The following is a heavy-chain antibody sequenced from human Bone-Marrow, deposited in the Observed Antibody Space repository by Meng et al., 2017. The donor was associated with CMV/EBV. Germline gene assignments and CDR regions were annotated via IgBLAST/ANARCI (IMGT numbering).Heavy chain of an antibody. V-gene: IGHV3-23*01. CDR3: AKSPPGYCSSTSCPLAEYFQH. J-gene: IGHJ1*01. CDR1: GFTFSSYA. D-gene: IGHD2-2*01. CDR2: ISGSGGST. Sequence: GESLKISCAASGFTFSSYAMSWDRQAPGKGLEWVSAISGSGGSTYYADSVKGRFTISRDNSKNTLYLQMNSLRAEDTAVYYCAKSPPGYCSSTSCPLAEYFQHWGQGTLVTVSS.